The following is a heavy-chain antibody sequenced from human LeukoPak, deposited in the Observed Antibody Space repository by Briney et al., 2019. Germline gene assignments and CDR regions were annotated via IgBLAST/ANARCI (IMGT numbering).Heavy chain of an antibody. D-gene: IGHD1-14*01. CDR1: GFTFSNYA. V-gene: IGHV3-7*01. CDR2: IQQDGSEK. CDR3: ARNRAIFDY. Sequence: QTGGSLRLSCAVSGFTFSNYAMSWVRQAPGKGLEWVANIQQDGSEKYYVDSVKGRFTISRDNAKNSLYLQMNSLKAEDTAVYYCARNRAIFDYWGQGTLVTVSS. J-gene: IGHJ4*02.